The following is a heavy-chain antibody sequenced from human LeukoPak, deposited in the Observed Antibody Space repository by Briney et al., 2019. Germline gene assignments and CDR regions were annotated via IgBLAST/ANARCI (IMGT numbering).Heavy chain of an antibody. D-gene: IGHD2-21*02. J-gene: IGHJ1*01. CDR3: TSWGDTTAEYFQR. V-gene: IGHV3-7*01. CDR1: GFTFNRCW. Sequence: GGSLRLSCVVSGFTFNRCWMNWVRQAPGKGLEWVAHINPDGRDTYYVDSVKGRFTIARDNAQNSMYLQMNSLRVEDTAVYYCTSWGDTTAEYFQRWGQGTLVTVSS. CDR2: INPDGRDT.